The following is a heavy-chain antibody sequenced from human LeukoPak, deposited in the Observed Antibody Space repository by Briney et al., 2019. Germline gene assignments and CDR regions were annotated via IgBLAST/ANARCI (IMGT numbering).Heavy chain of an antibody. CDR2: INPNSGGT. V-gene: IGHV1-2*02. CDR3: ARRIAAAGMYYLDY. Sequence: ASVKVSCKASGYTFTGYYMHWVRQAPGQGLEWMGWINPNSGGTNYAQKFQGRVTMTRDTSISTAYMELSRLRSDDTAVYYCARRIAAAGMYYLDYWGQGTLVTVSS. D-gene: IGHD6-13*01. CDR1: GYTFTGYY. J-gene: IGHJ4*02.